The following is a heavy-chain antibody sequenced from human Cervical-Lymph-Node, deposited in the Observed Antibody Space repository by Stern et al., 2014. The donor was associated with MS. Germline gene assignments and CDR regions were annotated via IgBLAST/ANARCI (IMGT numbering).Heavy chain of an antibody. J-gene: IGHJ5*02. Sequence: QVQLVQSGAEVKKPGASVKVSCKASGYTFSDYTIAWVRQAPGQGLEWMGMINPSGVHTAYAQKFQGRVTLTRDKSARTVYMGLSSLTSEDTAVYYCSRGGLGSNYNEDWFDPWGQGTLVTVSS. D-gene: IGHD3-10*01. CDR1: GYTFSDYT. CDR3: SRGGLGSNYNEDWFDP. V-gene: IGHV1-46*01. CDR2: INPSGVHT.